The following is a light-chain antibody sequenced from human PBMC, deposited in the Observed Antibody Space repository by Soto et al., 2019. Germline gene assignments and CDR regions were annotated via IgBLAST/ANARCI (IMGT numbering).Light chain of an antibody. J-gene: IGKJ5*01. CDR2: AAS. CDR1: QSIGRW. V-gene: IGKV1-39*01. Sequence: LLFTHAPSSMPASLGARGNSNRRFRQSIGRWLAWYQQKPGKAPKVLIYAASTLQSGVPSRFSGSGSGTDYTLTIRSLKPEEFATYYRKRSYRPPTFGQGTQLDIK. CDR3: KRSYRPPT.